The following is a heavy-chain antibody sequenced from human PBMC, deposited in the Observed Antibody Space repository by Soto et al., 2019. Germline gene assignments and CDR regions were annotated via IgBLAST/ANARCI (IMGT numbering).Heavy chain of an antibody. J-gene: IGHJ4*01. D-gene: IGHD3-10*01. CDR3: ARGRFGELDCFAY. CDR2: IYYSGST. V-gene: IGHV4-39*01. CDR1: GCSISSSSYY. Sequence: QLQLQESGPGLVKPSETLSLTCTVSGCSISSSSYYWGWIRQPPGKGLEWIGSIYYSGSTYYTPSLKSRVTISVDSSKNQFSLELSSVTAADTAVYYCARGRFGELDCFAYWGHGTLVTVSS.